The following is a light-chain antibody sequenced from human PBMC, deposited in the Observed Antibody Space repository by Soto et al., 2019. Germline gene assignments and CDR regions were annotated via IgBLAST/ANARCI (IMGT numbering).Light chain of an antibody. CDR3: QQTAHAPLT. CDR2: SAS. J-gene: IGKJ4*01. CDR1: QSVARN. Sequence: EKVMTQSPATLSVSLGERATLSCRASQSVARNLAWYQQKPGQAPRLLIYSASSRTTGIPDRFSGGGSGTDFTLTISRLEPEDFAVYYCQQTAHAPLTFGGGTKVDIK. V-gene: IGKV3-20*01.